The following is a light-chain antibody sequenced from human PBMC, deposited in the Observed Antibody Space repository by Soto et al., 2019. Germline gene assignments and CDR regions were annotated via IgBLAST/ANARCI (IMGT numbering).Light chain of an antibody. V-gene: IGKV3-15*01. CDR3: PQYSNWPPWT. CDR2: RAS. Sequence: EIVMTQSPATLAVSPGETATLSCRASESLSGNLAWYQQKPGQAPRLLIFRASTRATGVPARFSGRGSGTEFTLTISGLQSEDFAVYYCPQYSNWPPWTFGPGTKVEIK. J-gene: IGKJ1*01. CDR1: ESLSGN.